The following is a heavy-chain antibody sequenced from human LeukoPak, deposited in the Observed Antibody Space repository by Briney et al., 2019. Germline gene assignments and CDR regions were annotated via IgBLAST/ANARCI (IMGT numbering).Heavy chain of an antibody. CDR3: AKEGGTGARFDY. V-gene: IGHV3-23*01. J-gene: IGHJ4*02. Sequence: GGSLRPSCAASGFTLSSSAMSWVRQAPGKGLYWVSAISGSGTGTYYADSVKGRFTISRDHSKNTLYLQMNSLRAEDTAVYYCAKEGGTGARFDYWGQGTLVTVSS. CDR1: GFTLSSSA. D-gene: IGHD1-1*01. CDR2: ISGSGTGT.